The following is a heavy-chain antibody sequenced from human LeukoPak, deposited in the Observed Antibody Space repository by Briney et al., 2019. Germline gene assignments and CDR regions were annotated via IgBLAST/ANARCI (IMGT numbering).Heavy chain of an antibody. D-gene: IGHD4-11*01. Sequence: GGSLRLSCAASGFTFSSYSMNWVRQAPGKGLEWVSSISSSSSYIYYADSVKGRFTISRDNAKNSLYLQMNSLRAEDTAVYYCARDRRASVKYTFDYWGQGTLVTVSS. CDR2: ISSSSSYI. V-gene: IGHV3-21*01. CDR3: ARDRRASVKYTFDY. J-gene: IGHJ4*02. CDR1: GFTFSSYS.